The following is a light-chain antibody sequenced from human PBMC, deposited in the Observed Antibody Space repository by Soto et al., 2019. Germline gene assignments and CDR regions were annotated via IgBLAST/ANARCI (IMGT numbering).Light chain of an antibody. V-gene: IGKV3-20*01. Sequence: EIVLTQSPGTLSLSPGERATLSCRASQSISSSYLAWYQQKPGQAPRLLIYGASSRATGIPDRFSGSGSGTDLTLTINRLEPEDFAVYYCQQYGSSPRTFGQGTKVE. J-gene: IGKJ1*01. CDR3: QQYGSSPRT. CDR1: QSISSSY. CDR2: GAS.